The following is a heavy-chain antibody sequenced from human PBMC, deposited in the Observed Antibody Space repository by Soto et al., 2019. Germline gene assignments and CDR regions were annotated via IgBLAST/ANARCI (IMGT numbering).Heavy chain of an antibody. CDR2: ISAYNGNT. J-gene: IGHJ4*02. CDR1: GYIFSNFG. V-gene: IGHV1-18*01. Sequence: QVQLVQSGPEVKKPGASAKVSCKTSGYIFSNFGISWMRQFPGQGLEWMGWISAYNGNTNYAQKFQDRVTLTTDTSTNTAYMELRSLRSDDTAVYYCARARGGGVGTTSYWGKGTLVTVSA. D-gene: IGHD1-26*01. CDR3: ARARGGGVGTTSY.